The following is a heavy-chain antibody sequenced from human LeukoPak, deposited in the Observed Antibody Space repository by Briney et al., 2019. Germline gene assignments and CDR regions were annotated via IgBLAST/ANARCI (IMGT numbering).Heavy chain of an antibody. V-gene: IGHV4-4*08. CDR3: ARRAYFDSSGYSPTSGYFDL. D-gene: IGHD3-22*01. J-gene: IGHJ2*01. CDR1: GGSIFSYY. CDR2: IYSNGIT. Sequence: SETLSLTCTVSGGSIFSYYWNWIRQSPGKGLEWLGYIYSNGITNYSPSLRSRGTICIATSKNQFSLRLAFVTAADTDIYYCARRAYFDSSGYSPTSGYFDLWGRGTLVTVSS.